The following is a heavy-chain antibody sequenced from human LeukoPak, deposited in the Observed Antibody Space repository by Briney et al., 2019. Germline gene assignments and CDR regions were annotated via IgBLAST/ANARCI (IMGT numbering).Heavy chain of an antibody. CDR3: AAQVNYHDSIVWDP. Sequence: GASVKLSCKASGFTFRTSAVQWVRQARGQRLEWIGWIVVGSGNTNYAQKFQERVTISRDMSTSTAYMELSSLRSEDTAVYYCAAQVNYHDSIVWDPWVQGTLVTVSS. CDR1: GFTFRTSA. V-gene: IGHV1-58*01. CDR2: IVVGSGNT. J-gene: IGHJ5*02. D-gene: IGHD3-22*01.